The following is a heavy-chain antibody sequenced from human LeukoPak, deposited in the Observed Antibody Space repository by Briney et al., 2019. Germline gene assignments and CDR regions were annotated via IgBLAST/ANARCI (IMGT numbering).Heavy chain of an antibody. V-gene: IGHV1-18*01. CDR3: ARDGYRLSGYFYYMDV. D-gene: IGHD2-2*03. CDR2: ISAYNGNT. J-gene: IGHJ6*03. Sequence: GASVKVSCKASGYTFTNYGISWVRQAPGQGLEWMGWISAYNGNTNYAQKLQGRVTMTTDTSTSTAYMELRSLRSDDTAVYYCARDGYRLSGYFYYMDVWGKGTTVTVSS. CDR1: GYTFTNYG.